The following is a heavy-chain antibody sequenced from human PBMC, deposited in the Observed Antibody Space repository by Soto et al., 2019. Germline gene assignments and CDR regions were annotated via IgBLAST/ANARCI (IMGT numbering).Heavy chain of an antibody. CDR1: GYTFTSYD. CDR3: ARAPYDYIWGSYRSEY. Sequence: QVQLVQSGAEVKKPGASVKVSCKASGYTFTSYDINWVRQVTGQGLEWMGWMNPNRGNTGYAQKFQGRVTMTRNTSISTAYMELSSLRSEDTAVYYCARAPYDYIWGSYRSEYWGQGTLVTVSS. D-gene: IGHD3-16*02. V-gene: IGHV1-8*01. J-gene: IGHJ4*02. CDR2: MNPNRGNT.